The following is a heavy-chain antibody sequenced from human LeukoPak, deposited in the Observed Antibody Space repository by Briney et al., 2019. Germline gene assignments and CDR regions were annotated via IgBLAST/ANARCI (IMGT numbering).Heavy chain of an antibody. V-gene: IGHV3-30*02. Sequence: PGGSLRLSCAASGFIFSSYGMHWVRQAPGKGLEWVAFIWYDGSNKYYADSVKGRFTTSRDNPKNTLYLQMNSLRAEDTAVYYCAKDPEDYYGSGTPTGYFDYWGQGTLVTVSS. CDR3: AKDPEDYYGSGTPTGYFDY. CDR1: GFIFSSYG. D-gene: IGHD3-10*01. CDR2: IWYDGSNK. J-gene: IGHJ4*02.